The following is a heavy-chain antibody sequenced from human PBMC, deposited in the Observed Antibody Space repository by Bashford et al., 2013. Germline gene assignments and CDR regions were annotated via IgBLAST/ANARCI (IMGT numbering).Heavy chain of an antibody. Sequence: SVKVSCKASGGTFSSYAISWVRQAPGQGLEWMGGIIPIFGTANYAQKFQGRVTITADKSTSTAYMELSSLRSEDTAVYYCAIVVVPSSEVYFDYWGQGTLVTVSS. J-gene: IGHJ4*02. CDR2: IIPIFGTA. V-gene: IGHV1-69*06. CDR1: GGTFSSYA. CDR3: AIVVVPSSEVYFDY. D-gene: IGHD2-2*01.